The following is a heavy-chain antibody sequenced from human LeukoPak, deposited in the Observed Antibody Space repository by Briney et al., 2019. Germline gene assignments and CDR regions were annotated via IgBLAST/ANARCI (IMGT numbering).Heavy chain of an antibody. D-gene: IGHD6-19*01. Sequence: GASVKVSCKASGYTFTGYYMHWVRQAPGQGLEWMGWINPNSGGTNYAQKFQGRVTMTRDTSISTAYMELSRLRSDDTAVYYCAXEPAVAGIAFDPWGQGTLVTVSS. CDR2: INPNSGGT. CDR1: GYTFTGYY. J-gene: IGHJ5*02. V-gene: IGHV1-2*02. CDR3: AXEPAVAGIAFDP.